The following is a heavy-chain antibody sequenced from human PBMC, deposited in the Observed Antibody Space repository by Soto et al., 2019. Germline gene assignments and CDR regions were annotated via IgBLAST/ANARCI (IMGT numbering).Heavy chain of an antibody. V-gene: IGHV3-23*01. D-gene: IGHD6-13*01. CDR3: AKYGSSWHLFDY. Sequence: EVQLLESGGGLVQPGGSLRLSCAASGFTFSSYAMSWVRQAPGKGLEWVSAISGSGGSTYYADSVKGRFTISRDNSKNTLYLQMNSMRAEDTAVYYCAKYGSSWHLFDYWGQGTLVTVSS. J-gene: IGHJ4*02. CDR1: GFTFSSYA. CDR2: ISGSGGST.